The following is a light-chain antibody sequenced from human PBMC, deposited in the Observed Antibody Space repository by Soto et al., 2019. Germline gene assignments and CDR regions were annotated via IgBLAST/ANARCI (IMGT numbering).Light chain of an antibody. CDR1: SSDVGGYNY. J-gene: IGLJ1*01. Sequence: QLVLTQPASVSGSPGQSITISCTGTSSDVGGYNYVSWYQQHPGTAPKLMIYDVSNRPSGVSNRFSGSKSGNTASLTISGLQAEDEADYYCSSYTSSSTYVFGTGTKLTVL. CDR2: DVS. CDR3: SSYTSSSTYV. V-gene: IGLV2-14*01.